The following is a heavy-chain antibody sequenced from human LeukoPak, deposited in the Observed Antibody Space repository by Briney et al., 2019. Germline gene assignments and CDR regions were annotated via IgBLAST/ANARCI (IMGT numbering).Heavy chain of an antibody. CDR1: GGSISSYY. CDR3: AREGWYSSGWYFDY. V-gene: IGHV4-59*01. J-gene: IGHJ4*02. Sequence: SETLSLTCTVSGGSISSYYWSWIRQPPGKGLEWIGYTYYSGSTNYNPSLKSRVTISVDTSKNQFSLKLSSVTAADTAVYYCAREGWYSSGWYFDYWGQGTLVTVSS. CDR2: TYYSGST. D-gene: IGHD6-19*01.